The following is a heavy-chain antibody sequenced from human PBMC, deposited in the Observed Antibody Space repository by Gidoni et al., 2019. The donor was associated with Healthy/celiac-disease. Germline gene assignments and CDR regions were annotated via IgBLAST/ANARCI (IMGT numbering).Heavy chain of an antibody. Sequence: QVQLVQSGAEVKKPGSSAKVSCTASGVTFSSYAVSWVRQAPGQGLEWMGGIIPIFGTANYAQKFQGRVTITADESTSTAYMELSSLRSEDTAVYYCARDLNNDFWSGYYYYYYGMDVWGQGTTVTVSS. V-gene: IGHV1-69*01. CDR2: IIPIFGTA. J-gene: IGHJ6*02. D-gene: IGHD3-3*01. CDR1: GVTFSSYA. CDR3: ARDLNNDFWSGYYYYYYGMDV.